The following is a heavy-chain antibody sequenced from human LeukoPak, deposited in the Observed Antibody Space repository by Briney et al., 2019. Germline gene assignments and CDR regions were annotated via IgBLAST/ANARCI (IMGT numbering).Heavy chain of an antibody. V-gene: IGHV3-23*01. J-gene: IGHJ6*02. CDR2: ISGSGGST. Sequence: QPGGSLRLSCAASGFTFSSYAMSWVRQAPGKGLEWVSAISGSGGSTYYADSVKGRFTISRDNSKNSLYLQMNSLRDEDTAVYYCAGGWTYDYGVVVWGQGTTVTVSS. CDR1: GFTFSSYA. D-gene: IGHD2-15*01. CDR3: AGGWTYDYGVVV.